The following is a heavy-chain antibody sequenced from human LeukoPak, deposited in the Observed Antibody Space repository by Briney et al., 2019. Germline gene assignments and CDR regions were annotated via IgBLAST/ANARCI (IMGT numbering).Heavy chain of an antibody. D-gene: IGHD3-22*01. CDR2: IYSGGST. V-gene: IGHV3-53*04. Sequence: GGSLRLSCAASGFTVSSNYMSWVRQAPGKGLEWVSVIYSGGSTYYADSVKGRFTISRHNSKNTLYLQTNSLRAEDTAVYYCARGASGAVDSSGYSGGFDYWGQGTLVTVSS. J-gene: IGHJ4*02. CDR3: ARGASGAVDSSGYSGGFDY. CDR1: GFTVSSNY.